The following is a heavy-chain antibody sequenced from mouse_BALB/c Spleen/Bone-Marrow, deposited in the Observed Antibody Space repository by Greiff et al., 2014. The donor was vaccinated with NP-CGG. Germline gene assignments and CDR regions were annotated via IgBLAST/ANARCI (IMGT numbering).Heavy chain of an antibody. Sequence: QVQLQQPGTELVKPGASVKLSCKASGYTFTSYYMFWVKQRPGQGLGWIGEINPSNGGAVFNEKFKSKVTLTVDKSSSTAYIQPSGLTSEDSAVYYCIRSAGAGFAYWGQGTLVTGS. V-gene: IGHV1-53*01. CDR3: IRSAGAGFAY. CDR2: INPSNGGA. CDR1: GYTFTSYY. J-gene: IGHJ3*01.